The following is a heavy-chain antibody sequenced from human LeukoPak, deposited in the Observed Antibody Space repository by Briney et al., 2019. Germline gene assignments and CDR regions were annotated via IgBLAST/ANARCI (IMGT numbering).Heavy chain of an antibody. V-gene: IGHV4-59*01. Sequence: PSETLSLTCTVSGGSINSYYWSWIRQPPGKGLEWIGYISYSGSTYYNPSLKSRVTISLDTSKNQFFLKLSSVTAADTALYYCARGNANWGQGTLVTVSS. CDR2: ISYSGST. CDR3: ARGNAN. J-gene: IGHJ4*02. CDR1: GGSINSYY.